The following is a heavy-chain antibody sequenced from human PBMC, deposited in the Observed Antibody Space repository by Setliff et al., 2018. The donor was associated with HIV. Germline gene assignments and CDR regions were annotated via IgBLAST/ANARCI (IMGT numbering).Heavy chain of an antibody. CDR1: GYSISSGYY. CDR3: ARGGIYPHFFDY. Sequence: PSETLSLTCAVSGYSISSGYYWGWIRQPPGKGLEWIGSIYDGGTTYYNPSLKSRVTISVDTSKNQFSLRLSSATAADTAVYYCARGGIYPHFFDYWGQGALVTVSS. D-gene: IGHD5-12*01. V-gene: IGHV4-38-2*01. J-gene: IGHJ4*02. CDR2: IYDGGTT.